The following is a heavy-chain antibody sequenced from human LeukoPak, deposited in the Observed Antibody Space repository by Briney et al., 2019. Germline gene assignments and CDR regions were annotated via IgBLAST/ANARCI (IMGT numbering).Heavy chain of an antibody. J-gene: IGHJ6*03. V-gene: IGHV1-46*01. Sequence: ASVKLSCKASGYTFTRYYMHWVRQAPGQGLEWMGIINPSSGTTSYAQKFQGRVTMTRDKSTSTVYMELSCLRSDDTAVYYCARDPGLQGDYYYMDVWGKGTTVTVSS. D-gene: IGHD4-11*01. CDR1: GYTFTRYY. CDR3: ARDPGLQGDYYYMDV. CDR2: INPSSGTT.